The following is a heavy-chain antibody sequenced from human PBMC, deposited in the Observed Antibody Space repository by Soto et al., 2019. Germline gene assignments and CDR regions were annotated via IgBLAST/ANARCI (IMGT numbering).Heavy chain of an antibody. Sequence: GGSLRLSCAASGFTFSRDGMSWVRQAPGKGLEWVSLITDNGGSTYYADSVKGRFTISRDNTKNALFLQMNSLRAEDTAVYYCAKERATTTAFDYWGQGALVTVSS. CDR3: AKERATTTAFDY. CDR2: ITDNGGST. V-gene: IGHV3-23*01. J-gene: IGHJ4*02. D-gene: IGHD4-17*01. CDR1: GFTFSRDG.